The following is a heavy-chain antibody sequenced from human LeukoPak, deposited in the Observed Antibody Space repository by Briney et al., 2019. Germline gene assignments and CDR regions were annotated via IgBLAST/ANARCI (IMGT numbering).Heavy chain of an antibody. Sequence: EASVKVSCKASGGTFSSYAISWVRQAPGQGLEWMGRIIPIFGTTNYAQKFQGRVTIITDESTSTAYMELSSLRSEDTAVYYCARDTRKQRSSGYYLMDAFDIWGHGTMVTVSS. V-gene: IGHV1-69*05. CDR2: IIPIFGTT. D-gene: IGHD3-22*01. CDR1: GGTFSSYA. J-gene: IGHJ3*02. CDR3: ARDTRKQRSSGYYLMDAFDI.